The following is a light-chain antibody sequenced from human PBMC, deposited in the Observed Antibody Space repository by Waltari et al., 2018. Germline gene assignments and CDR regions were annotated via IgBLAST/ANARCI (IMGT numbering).Light chain of an antibody. CDR1: HIWSTL. CDR3: QVWDSNSDHWV. V-gene: IGLV3-21*02. CDR2: GDT. Sequence: SYVLTQPPSLSVAPGPAAAITCGGNHIWSTLVNWYQQRPGQAPGLVVYGDTDRPSGIPERFSGSNSGNTATLTISRVDAGDEADYYCQVWDSNSDHWVFGGGTKLTVL. J-gene: IGLJ3*02.